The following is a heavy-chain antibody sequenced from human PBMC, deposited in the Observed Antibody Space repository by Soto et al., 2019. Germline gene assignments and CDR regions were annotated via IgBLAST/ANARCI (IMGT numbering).Heavy chain of an antibody. Sequence: GGSLRLSCAASGFTFSSYSMNWVRQAPGKGLEWVSYISSSSSTIYYADSVKGRFTISRDNAKNSLYLQMNSLRDEDTAVYYCARDLVGATGYYYYYGMDVWGQGTTVTVSS. CDR2: ISSSSSTI. CDR1: GFTFSSYS. J-gene: IGHJ6*02. D-gene: IGHD1-26*01. V-gene: IGHV3-48*02. CDR3: ARDLVGATGYYYYYGMDV.